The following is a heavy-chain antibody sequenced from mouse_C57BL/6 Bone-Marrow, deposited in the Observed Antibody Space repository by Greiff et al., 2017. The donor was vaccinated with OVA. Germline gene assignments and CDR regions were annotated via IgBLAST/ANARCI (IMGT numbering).Heavy chain of an antibody. CDR3: ARSGVMYYGSSYNWYFDV. CDR1: GYTFTSYG. V-gene: IGHV1-81*01. J-gene: IGHJ1*03. D-gene: IGHD1-1*01. CDR2: IYPRSGNT. Sequence: VQLVESGAELARPGASVKLSCKASGYTFTSYGISWVKQRTGQGLEWIGEIYPRSGNTYYNEKFKGKATLTADKSSSTAYMELRSLTSEDSAVYFCARSGVMYYGSSYNWYFDVWGTGTTVTVSS.